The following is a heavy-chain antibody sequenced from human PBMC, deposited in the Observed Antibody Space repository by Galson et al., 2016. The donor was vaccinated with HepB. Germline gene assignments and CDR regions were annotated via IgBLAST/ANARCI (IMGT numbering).Heavy chain of an antibody. Sequence: SVKVSCKASHFTFTDYGFNWVRQTPGQGLEWLGWISARNGNIIYAQKFQGRVTMTTDASSSTAYMELRSLRSDDTAIYYCARVGVLNWGPFDYWGQGSLVTVSS. CDR1: HFTFTDYG. CDR3: ARVGVLNWGPFDY. CDR2: ISARNGNI. J-gene: IGHJ4*02. D-gene: IGHD7-27*01. V-gene: IGHV1-18*04.